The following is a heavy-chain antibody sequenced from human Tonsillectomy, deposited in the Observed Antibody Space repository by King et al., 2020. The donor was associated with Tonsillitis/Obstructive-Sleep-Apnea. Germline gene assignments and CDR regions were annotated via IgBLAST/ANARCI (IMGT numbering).Heavy chain of an antibody. CDR1: GFTFSDYY. D-gene: IGHD2-2*01. CDR2: ISSSSSYT. Sequence: VQLVESGGGLVKPGGSLRLSCAASGFTFSDYYMNWLRQAPGKGLEWVSYISSSSSYTNYADTVKSRVTISRDNAKNSLYLLMNSLRAEDTAVYYCARYCCITRCLPYNYSGVAAWGQGTTVTVPS. J-gene: IGHJ6*02. CDR3: ARYCCITRCLPYNYSGVAA. V-gene: IGHV3-11*06.